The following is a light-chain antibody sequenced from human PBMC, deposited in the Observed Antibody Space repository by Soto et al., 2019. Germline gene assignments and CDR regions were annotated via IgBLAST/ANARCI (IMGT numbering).Light chain of an antibody. J-gene: IGLJ3*02. CDR2: EVT. CDR1: RSDVGGYNY. Sequence: QSALTQPASVSGSPGQSITISCTGSRSDVGGYNYVSWYQQHPGKAPKLMIHEVTKRPSGVPDRFSGSKSGNTASLTVSGLQAEDEADYYCSSFAGSNIWVFGGGTKLTVL. CDR3: SSFAGSNIWV. V-gene: IGLV2-8*01.